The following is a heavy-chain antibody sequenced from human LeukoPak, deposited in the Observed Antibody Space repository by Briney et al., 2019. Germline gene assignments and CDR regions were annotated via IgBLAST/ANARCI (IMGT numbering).Heavy chain of an antibody. CDR3: ARRPEVIAARPGAFDI. Sequence: PGESLKISCKGSGYSFVSYWIGWVRQLPGEGLEWLGIIYPGGSDTTYSPSFQGQVTISADKSISTAYLQWSSLKASDTAMYYCARRPEVIAARPGAFDIWGQGTMVTVSS. CDR2: IYPGGSDT. CDR1: GYSFVSYW. D-gene: IGHD6-6*01. V-gene: IGHV5-51*01. J-gene: IGHJ3*02.